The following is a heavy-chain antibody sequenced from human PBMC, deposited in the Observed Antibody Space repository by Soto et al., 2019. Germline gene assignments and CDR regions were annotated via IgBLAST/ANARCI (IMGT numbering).Heavy chain of an antibody. Sequence: QITLKESGPTLVKPTQTLTLTCTFSGFSLSTSGVGVGWIRQPPGKALEWLALIYWDDDKRYSPSLKSRLTITKDTSKTQVVLTMTNMDPVDTATYYCARLHPAAWYFDLWGRGTLVTVSS. D-gene: IGHD2-2*01. CDR3: ARLHPAAWYFDL. J-gene: IGHJ2*01. CDR1: GFSLSTSGVG. V-gene: IGHV2-5*02. CDR2: IYWDDDK.